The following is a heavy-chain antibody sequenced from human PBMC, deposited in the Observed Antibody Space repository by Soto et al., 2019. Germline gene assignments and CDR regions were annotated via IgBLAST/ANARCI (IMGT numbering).Heavy chain of an antibody. CDR2: IYYSGST. D-gene: IGHD5-18*01. CDR3: ARDSYNFDD. Sequence: PPGKGLEWIGYIYYSGSTDYNPSLKSRVTISVDTSKNQFSLKLRSVTAADTAVYYCARDSYNFDDWGQGILVTVSS. V-gene: IGHV4-59*01. J-gene: IGHJ4*02.